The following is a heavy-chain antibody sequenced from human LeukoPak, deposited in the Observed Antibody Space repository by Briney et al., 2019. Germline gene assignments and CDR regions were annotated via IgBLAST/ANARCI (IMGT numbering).Heavy chain of an antibody. CDR2: IHQSGNT. CDR1: DGSFSGYY. Sequence: SETLSLTCAVYDGSFSGYYWNWIRQPPGKGLEWIGEIHQSGNTNYNPSLKSRLTISVDTSKNQFSLKLSSVTAADTAVYYCARDTTMVRGVYYYYYMDVWGKGTTVTISS. CDR3: ARDTTMVRGVYYYYYMDV. D-gene: IGHD3-10*01. V-gene: IGHV4-34*01. J-gene: IGHJ6*03.